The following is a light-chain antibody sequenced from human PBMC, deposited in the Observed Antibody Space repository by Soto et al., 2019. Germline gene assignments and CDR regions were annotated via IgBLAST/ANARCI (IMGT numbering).Light chain of an antibody. J-gene: IGKJ1*01. CDR1: QSVGSS. Sequence: EIVLTQSPVTLSLSPGERATLSCRASQSVGSSLAWYQQKPGQAPRLLIFDAFNRATGTPARFSGSGSGPDFTLTISSLEPEDFAVYYCQQRSDWPSWTFGQGTKVEI. V-gene: IGKV3-11*01. CDR2: DAF. CDR3: QQRSDWPSWT.